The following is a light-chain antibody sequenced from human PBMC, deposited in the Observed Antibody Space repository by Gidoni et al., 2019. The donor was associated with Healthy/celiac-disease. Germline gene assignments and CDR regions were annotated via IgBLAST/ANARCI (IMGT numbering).Light chain of an antibody. CDR1: QSVSSN. V-gene: IGKV3-15*01. CDR3: QQYKNWPLT. Sequence: EIVMTQSPATLSVSPGVRATLSCRASQSVSSNLSWYQQKPGQAPRLLIYGASTRATGIPARFSGSGSGTEVTLTISSLQSEDFAVYYCQQYKNWPLTGXGXTKVEIK. J-gene: IGKJ4*01. CDR2: GAS.